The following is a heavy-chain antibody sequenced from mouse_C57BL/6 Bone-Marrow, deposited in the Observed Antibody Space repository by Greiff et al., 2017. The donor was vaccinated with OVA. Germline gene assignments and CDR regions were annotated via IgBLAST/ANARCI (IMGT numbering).Heavy chain of an antibody. CDR1: GFTFSSYA. J-gene: IGHJ1*03. V-gene: IGHV5S21*01. CDR3: TRGRIYYYGSTWYFDV. Sequence: EVKLVESGAGLVKPGGSLKLSCAASGFTFSSYAMSWVRQTPEKRLEWVAYISSGGDYIYYADTVKGRFTISRDNARNTLYLQMSSLKSEDTAMYYCTRGRIYYYGSTWYFDVWGTGTTVTVSS. D-gene: IGHD1-1*01. CDR2: ISSGGDYI.